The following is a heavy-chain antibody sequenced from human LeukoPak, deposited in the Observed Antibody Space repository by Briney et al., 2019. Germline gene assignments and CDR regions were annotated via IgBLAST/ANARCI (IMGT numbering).Heavy chain of an antibody. CDR3: ATDTPLGSPLSYYYYYGMDV. CDR2: IIPIFGTA. D-gene: IGHD1-26*01. J-gene: IGHJ6*02. V-gene: IGHV1-69*13. CDR1: GGTFSSYA. Sequence: SVKVSCKASGGTFSSYAISWVRQAPGQGLEWMGGIIPIFGTANYAQKFQGRVTITADESTSTAYMELSSLRSEDTAVYYCATDTPLGSPLSYYYYYGMDVWGQGTTVTVSS.